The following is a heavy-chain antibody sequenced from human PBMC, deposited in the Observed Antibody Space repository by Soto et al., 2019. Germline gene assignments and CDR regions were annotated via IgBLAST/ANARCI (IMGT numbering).Heavy chain of an antibody. Sequence: EVQLVESGGGLVQPGGSLRLSCAASGFSFSSYWMHWVRQAPGEGLVWVSRINSDGSTRSYADSVKGRLTISRKNAENTLFLQMNRLRAEDTAVYYCARVAYGAYHFDSWGQGTLVT. J-gene: IGHJ4*02. CDR1: GFSFSSYW. D-gene: IGHD2-21*01. CDR3: ARVAYGAYHFDS. CDR2: INSDGSTR. V-gene: IGHV3-74*01.